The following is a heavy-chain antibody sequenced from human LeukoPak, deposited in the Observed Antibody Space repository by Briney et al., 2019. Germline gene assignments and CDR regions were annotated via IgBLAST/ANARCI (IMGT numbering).Heavy chain of an antibody. Sequence: PETLSLTCTVSGGSISSSSYYWGWIRQPPGKGLEWIGRIYTSGSTNYNPSLKSRVTMSVDTSKNQFSLKLSSVTAADTAVYYCARDRPPYSGSYYGRGSFDYWGQGTLVTVSS. D-gene: IGHD1-26*01. J-gene: IGHJ4*02. CDR1: GGSISSSSYY. CDR3: ARDRPPYSGSYYGRGSFDY. CDR2: IYTSGST. V-gene: IGHV4-39*07.